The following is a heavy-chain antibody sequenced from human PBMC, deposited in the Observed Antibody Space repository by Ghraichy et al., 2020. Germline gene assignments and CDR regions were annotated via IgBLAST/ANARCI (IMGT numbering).Heavy chain of an antibody. CDR1: RFMFSDYW. D-gene: IGHD3-22*01. CDR3: AKDGDGYYYDSSGYFDD. J-gene: IGHJ4*02. V-gene: IGHV3-74*01. CDR2: INGDGSIT. Sequence: GESLNISCAASRFMFSDYWMHWVRQAPGKGLEWVARINGDGSITTYADSVKGRFTISRDNDKLTLFLQMNSLRAEDTAVYYCAKDGDGYYYDSSGYFDDWGQGTLVTVSS.